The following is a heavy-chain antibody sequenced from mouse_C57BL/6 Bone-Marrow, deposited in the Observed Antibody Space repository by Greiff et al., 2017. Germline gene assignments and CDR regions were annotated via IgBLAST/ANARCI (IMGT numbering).Heavy chain of an antibody. V-gene: IGHV1-18*01. D-gene: IGHD2-3*01. CDR1: GYTFTDYN. CDR2: INPNNGGT. CDR3: ARDDDGYVDY. Sequence: EVQLQQSGPELVKPGASVKIPCKASGYTFTDYNMDWVKQSHGKSLEWIGDINPNNGGTIYNQKFKGKATLTVDKSSRPAYMELRILTSEDTAVYYCARDDDGYVDYWGQGTTLTVSS. J-gene: IGHJ2*01.